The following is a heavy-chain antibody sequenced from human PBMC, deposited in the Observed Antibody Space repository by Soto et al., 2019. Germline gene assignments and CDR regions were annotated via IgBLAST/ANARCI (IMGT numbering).Heavy chain of an antibody. J-gene: IGHJ6*02. CDR3: ARGGGYSDYKLDV. CDR2: ISPSLTIA. V-gene: IGHV1-69*02. CDR1: GGAFSTYS. D-gene: IGHD4-17*01. Sequence: QVQLVQSGAEVKKPGSSVKVSCKASGGAFSTYSITWVRQAHGQGPEWMGRISPSLTIADYAQKFQGRVTITADKSTSTVYMELSSLRSDDTATYYCARGGGYSDYKLDVWGQGTTVTVSS.